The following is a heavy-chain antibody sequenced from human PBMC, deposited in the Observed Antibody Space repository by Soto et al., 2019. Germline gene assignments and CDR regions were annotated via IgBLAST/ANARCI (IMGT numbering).Heavy chain of an antibody. D-gene: IGHD2-21*02. Sequence: SETLSLTCTVSGGSISSSSYYWGWIRQPPGKGLEWIGSIYYSGSTYYNPSLKSRVTISVDTSKNQFSLKLSSVTAADTAVYYCARLRWAVTLYRTSGGMDVWGQGTTVT. CDR1: GGSISSSSYY. CDR2: IYYSGST. J-gene: IGHJ6*02. CDR3: ARLRWAVTLYRTSGGMDV. V-gene: IGHV4-39*01.